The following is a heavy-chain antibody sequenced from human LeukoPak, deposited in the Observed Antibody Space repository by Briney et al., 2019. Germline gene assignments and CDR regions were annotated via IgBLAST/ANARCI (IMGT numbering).Heavy chain of an antibody. J-gene: IGHJ4*02. Sequence: PSETLSLTCTVSGGSISSYYWSWIRQPPGKGLEWIGYIYYSGSTNYNPSLKSRVTISVDTSKNQFSLKLSSVTAADTAVYYCARDGRGGTPLLTYTDSWGQGTLVTVSS. V-gene: IGHV4-59*01. D-gene: IGHD4-23*01. CDR3: ARDGRGGTPLLTYTDS. CDR1: GGSISSYY. CDR2: IYYSGST.